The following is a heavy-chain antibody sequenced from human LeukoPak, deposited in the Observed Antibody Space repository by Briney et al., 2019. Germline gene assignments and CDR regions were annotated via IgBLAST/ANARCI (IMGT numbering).Heavy chain of an antibody. CDR1: GFTFSTHD. CDR2: IRYDGTNK. Sequence: GSLRLPCGASGFTFSTHDMHWVRQAPGKGLEWVAFIRYDGTNKYYADSVKGRFTISRDNSKNTLYLKMNSLRGEDTAVYYCARRSSSGWYPDYYYYYMDVWGKGTTVTISS. J-gene: IGHJ6*03. D-gene: IGHD6-19*01. V-gene: IGHV3-30*02. CDR3: ARRSSSGWYPDYYYYYMDV.